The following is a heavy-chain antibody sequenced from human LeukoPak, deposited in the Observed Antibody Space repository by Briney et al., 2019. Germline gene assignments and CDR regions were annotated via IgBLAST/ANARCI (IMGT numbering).Heavy chain of an antibody. J-gene: IGHJ4*02. CDR2: INHSGST. Sequence: DPSETLSLTCAVYGGSFSGYYWTWLRQPPGKGLEWIGEINHSGSTNYNPSLKSRVTISVDTSKNQFSLKLSSVTAADTAVYYCAREATVAKRGDYFDYWGQGTLVTVSS. D-gene: IGHD6-19*01. CDR1: GGSFSGYY. V-gene: IGHV4-34*01. CDR3: AREATVAKRGDYFDY.